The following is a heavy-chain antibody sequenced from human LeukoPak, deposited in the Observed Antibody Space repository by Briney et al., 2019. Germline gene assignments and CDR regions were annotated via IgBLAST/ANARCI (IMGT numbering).Heavy chain of an antibody. CDR1: GGSISSSSYY. CDR2: IYYSGST. V-gene: IGHV4-39*01. Sequence: TSETLSLTCTVSGGSISSSSYYWGWIRQPPGKGLEWIGSIYYSGSTYYNPSLKSRVTISVDTSKNQFSLKLSSVTAADTAVYYCARPTSQAMATINPSAFDIWGQGTMVTVSS. J-gene: IGHJ3*02. D-gene: IGHD5-24*01. CDR3: ARPTSQAMATINPSAFDI.